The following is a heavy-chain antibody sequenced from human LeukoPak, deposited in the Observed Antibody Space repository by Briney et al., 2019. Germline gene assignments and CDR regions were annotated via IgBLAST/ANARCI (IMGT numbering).Heavy chain of an antibody. J-gene: IGHJ4*02. Sequence: GGSLRLSCAGSGFSFNTYRMNWIRQAPGKGLEWVSYISSSSSTIYYADSVKGRFTISRDNSKNTLYLQMNSLRVEDTAVYYCARGLGCSSGWSKGYFDYWGQGTLVTVSS. CDR1: GFSFNTYR. D-gene: IGHD6-19*01. CDR3: ARGLGCSSGWSKGYFDY. V-gene: IGHV3-48*01. CDR2: ISSSSSTI.